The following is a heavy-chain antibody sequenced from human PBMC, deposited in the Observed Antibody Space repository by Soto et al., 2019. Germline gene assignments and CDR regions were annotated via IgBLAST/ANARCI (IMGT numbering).Heavy chain of an antibody. CDR2: ISPSGGDI. Sequence: GESLKISCAASGFTFSRYSMNWVRQAPGKGLQWVSSISPSGGDIYYGDSVKGRFTISRDNANNSLFLQMNDLRAEDTAIYYCARDPIYSDTSGYYFDYWGQGIKVTVSS. J-gene: IGHJ4*02. CDR3: ARDPIYSDTSGYYFDY. CDR1: GFTFSRYS. D-gene: IGHD3-22*01. V-gene: IGHV3-21*01.